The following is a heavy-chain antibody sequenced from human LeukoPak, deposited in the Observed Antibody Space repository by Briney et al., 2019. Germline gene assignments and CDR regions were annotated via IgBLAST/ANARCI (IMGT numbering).Heavy chain of an antibody. V-gene: IGHV4-34*01. Sequence: SETLSLTXAVYGGSFSGYYWSWIRQPPGKGLEWIGEINHSGSTNYNPSLKSRVTISVDTSKNQFSLKLSSVTAADTAVYYCASRRITMIVVVITSFDYWGQGTLVTVSS. D-gene: IGHD3-22*01. CDR1: GGSFSGYY. CDR2: INHSGST. J-gene: IGHJ4*02. CDR3: ASRRITMIVVVITSFDY.